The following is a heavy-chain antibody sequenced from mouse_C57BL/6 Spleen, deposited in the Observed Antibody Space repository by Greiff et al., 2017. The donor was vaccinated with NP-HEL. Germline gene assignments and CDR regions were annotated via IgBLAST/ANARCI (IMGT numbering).Heavy chain of an antibody. D-gene: IGHD2-4*01. J-gene: IGHJ4*01. V-gene: IGHV1-52*01. Sequence: QVQLKQPGAELVRPGSSVKLSCKASGYTFTSYWMHWVKQRPIQGLEWIGNIDPSDSETHYNQKFKDKATLTVDKSSSTAYMQLSSLTSEDSAVYYCARRCYYDYDGRDYYAMDYWGQGTSVTVSS. CDR1: GYTFTSYW. CDR3: ARRCYYDYDGRDYYAMDY. CDR2: IDPSDSET.